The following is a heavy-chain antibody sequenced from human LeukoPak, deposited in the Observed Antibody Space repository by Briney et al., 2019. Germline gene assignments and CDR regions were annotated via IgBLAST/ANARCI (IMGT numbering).Heavy chain of an antibody. V-gene: IGHV4-61*02. Sequence: PSETLSLTCTVSGDSISSGDYYWSWIRQPAGKGLEWIGRTSSSGSTNYNPSLKSRVTISVDTSKNQFSLKLSSVTAADTAVYYCARTYYYDSSGYYYDAFDIWGQGTMVTVSS. CDR1: GDSISSGDYY. D-gene: IGHD3-22*01. J-gene: IGHJ3*02. CDR3: ARTYYYDSSGYYYDAFDI. CDR2: TSSSGST.